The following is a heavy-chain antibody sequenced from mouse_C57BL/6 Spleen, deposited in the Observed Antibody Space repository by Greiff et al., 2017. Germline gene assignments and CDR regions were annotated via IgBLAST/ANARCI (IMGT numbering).Heavy chain of an antibody. D-gene: IGHD2-2*01. Sequence: QVQLQQPGAELVKPGASVKMSCKASGYTFTSYWITWVKQRPGQGLEWIGDIYPGSGSTNYNEKFKSKATLTVDTSSSTAYMQLSSLTSEASAVYYCARDYYVYDDGAFLCAMDYWGQGPSVPVSS. CDR2: IYPGSGST. V-gene: IGHV1-55*01. CDR3: ARDYYVYDDGAFLCAMDY. J-gene: IGHJ4*01. CDR1: GYTFTSYW.